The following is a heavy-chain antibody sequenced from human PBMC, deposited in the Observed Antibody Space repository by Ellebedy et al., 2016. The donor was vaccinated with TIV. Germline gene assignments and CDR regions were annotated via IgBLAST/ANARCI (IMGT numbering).Heavy chain of an antibody. CDR2: INHRGTS. D-gene: IGHD3-10*01. Sequence: SETLSLTXAVYDGSFSDYSWNWIRQPPGKGLEWIGDINHRGTSKYISSLKSRVTISLDTSKKQFSLNITSVTAADTAFYYCARGSMVRGLAGWGQGTLVTVSS. CDR1: DGSFSDYS. CDR3: ARGSMVRGLAG. V-gene: IGHV4-34*01. J-gene: IGHJ4*02.